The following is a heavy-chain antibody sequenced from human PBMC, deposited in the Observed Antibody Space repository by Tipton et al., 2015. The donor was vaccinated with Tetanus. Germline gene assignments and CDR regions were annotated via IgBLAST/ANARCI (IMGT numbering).Heavy chain of an antibody. CDR3: AKDLRQLVRVDAFDT. CDR1: GFNFSTYT. Sequence: SLRLSCVGSGFNFSTYTMNWVRQAPGKGLEWVSSIRGSGGHIYYADSVKGRFTISRDNSKNTLFLHMNSLRAEDTAVYFCAKDLRQLVRVDAFDTWGQGTLVTVSS. D-gene: IGHD6-6*01. V-gene: IGHV3-21*04. J-gene: IGHJ3*02. CDR2: IRGSGGHI.